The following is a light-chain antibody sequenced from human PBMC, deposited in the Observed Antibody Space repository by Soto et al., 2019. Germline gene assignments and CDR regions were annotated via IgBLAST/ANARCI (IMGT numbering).Light chain of an antibody. V-gene: IGLV2-14*01. J-gene: IGLJ2*01. Sequence: QSALTQPASVSGSPGQSITISCTGTSSDVGGYNYVSWYQQHPGKAPKLMIYEVSNRHSGVSNRFSGSKSGNTASLTISGLQAEDEADYYCSSYTSSSTLVVFGGGTQLTVL. CDR1: SSDVGGYNY. CDR3: SSYTSSSTLVV. CDR2: EVS.